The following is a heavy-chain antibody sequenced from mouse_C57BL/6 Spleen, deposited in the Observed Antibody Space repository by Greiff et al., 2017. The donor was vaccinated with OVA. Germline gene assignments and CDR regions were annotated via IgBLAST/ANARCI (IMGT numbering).Heavy chain of an antibody. D-gene: IGHD4-1*01. V-gene: IGHV1-15*01. Sequence: QVHVKQSGAELVRPGASVPLSCKASGYTFTDYEMHWVKQPPVHGLEWIGAIDPETGGPAYNQKFKGKAILTADKSSSTAYMELRSLTSEDSAVYYCTRRGLGAWFAYWGQGTLVTVSA. CDR3: TRRGLGAWFAY. CDR1: GYTFTDYE. J-gene: IGHJ3*01. CDR2: IDPETGGP.